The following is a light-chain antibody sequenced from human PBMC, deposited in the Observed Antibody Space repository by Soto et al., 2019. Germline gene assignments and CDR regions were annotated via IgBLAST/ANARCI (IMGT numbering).Light chain of an antibody. CDR3: SSYTRSNTYV. J-gene: IGLJ1*01. Sequence: QSALTQPASVSGSPGQSITISCTGTSSDVGAYNYVSWYQQHPGKAPKLMTFEVSHRPSGVSNRFSGSKSGNTASLTISGLQAEDEADYYCSSYTRSNTYVFGTGTKLTVL. V-gene: IGLV2-14*01. CDR2: EVS. CDR1: SSDVGAYNY.